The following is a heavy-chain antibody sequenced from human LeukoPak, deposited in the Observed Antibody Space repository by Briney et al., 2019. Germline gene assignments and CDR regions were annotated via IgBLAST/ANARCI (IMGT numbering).Heavy chain of an antibody. Sequence: GASVKASCKASGYTFTSYYMHWVRQAPGHGLEWMGIINPSGGSTSYAQKFQGRVAMTRDTSTSTVYMELSSLRSEDTAVYYCVRVKSDYSMDVWGQGTTVTVSS. CDR2: INPSGGST. J-gene: IGHJ6*02. CDR3: VRVKSDYSMDV. CDR1: GYTFTSYY. V-gene: IGHV1-46*01.